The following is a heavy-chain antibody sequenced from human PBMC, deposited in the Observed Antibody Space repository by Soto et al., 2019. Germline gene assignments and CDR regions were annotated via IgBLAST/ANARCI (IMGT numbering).Heavy chain of an antibody. CDR1: GFTFSSYA. CDR3: AKETVLRFLEWFKTYYYYGMDV. Sequence: PGGSLRLSCAASGFTFSSYAMSWVRQAPGKGLEWVSAISGSGGSTYYADSVKGRFTISRDNSKNTLYLQMNSLRAEDTAEYYCAKETVLRFLEWFKTYYYYGMDVWGQGTTVTVSS. J-gene: IGHJ6*02. CDR2: ISGSGGST. V-gene: IGHV3-23*01. D-gene: IGHD3-3*01.